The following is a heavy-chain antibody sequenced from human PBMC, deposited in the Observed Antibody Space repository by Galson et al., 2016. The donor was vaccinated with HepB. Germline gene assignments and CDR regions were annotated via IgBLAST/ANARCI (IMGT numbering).Heavy chain of an antibody. J-gene: IGHJ6*02. CDR3: ARYMYFYGSGSLRTYAMDV. V-gene: IGHV3-33*01. CDR1: GFTFTNFG. CDR2: IWYDASNE. Sequence: SLRLSCAASGFTFTNFGMHWVRQAPGKGLEWVAVIWYDASNEYYADSLEGRFTISRDKSKNTLYLQMNSLRAEDTAIYYCARYMYFYGSGSLRTYAMDVWGQGTTVTVSS. D-gene: IGHD3-10*01.